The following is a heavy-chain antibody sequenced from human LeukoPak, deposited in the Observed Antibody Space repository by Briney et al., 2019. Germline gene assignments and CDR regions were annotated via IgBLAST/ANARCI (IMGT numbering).Heavy chain of an antibody. CDR3: ARRGATILGFDY. J-gene: IGHJ4*02. CDR1: GGSFSGYY. CDR2: INHSGST. Sequence: SETLSLTCAVYGGSFSGYYWSWIRQPPGKGLEWIGEINHSGSTNYNPSLKSRVTISVDTSKNQFSLKLSSVTAAGTAVYYCARRGATILGFDYWGQGTLVTVSS. D-gene: IGHD5-12*01. V-gene: IGHV4-34*01.